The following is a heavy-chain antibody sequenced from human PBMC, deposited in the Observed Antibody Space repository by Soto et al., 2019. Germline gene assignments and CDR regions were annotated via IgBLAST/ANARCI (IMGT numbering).Heavy chain of an antibody. D-gene: IGHD4-17*01. Sequence: EVQLLESGGGLVQPGESLRLSCAASGFTFSSYAMGWVRQAPGKGLEWVSTVRGSDDFTYYANSVKGRFTISRDNSKNTLYLQLNSLTAEDTAIYFCARDRDHYGDPESFDIWGQGTMVIVSS. CDR3: ARDRDHYGDPESFDI. J-gene: IGHJ3*02. CDR2: VRGSDDFT. CDR1: GFTFSSYA. V-gene: IGHV3-23*01.